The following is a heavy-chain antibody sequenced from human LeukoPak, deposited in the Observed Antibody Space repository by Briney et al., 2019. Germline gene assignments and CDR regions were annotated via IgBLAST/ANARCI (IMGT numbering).Heavy chain of an antibody. D-gene: IGHD2-15*01. Sequence: SETLSLTCTLSGGSLSRGDSYWGWIRQPPGKGRERNGYSCYTGNTHYNPALKRRVTNTADTSKNQDPRKLSSVAAAVKAGECCARESIGLSDYWGQGTLVTVSS. J-gene: IGHJ4*02. V-gene: IGHV4-30-4*01. CDR1: GGSLSRGDSY. CDR3: ARESIGLSDY. CDR2: SCYTGNT.